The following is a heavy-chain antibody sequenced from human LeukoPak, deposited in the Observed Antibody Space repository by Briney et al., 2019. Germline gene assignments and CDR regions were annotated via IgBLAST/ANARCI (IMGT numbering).Heavy chain of an antibody. CDR1: GGTFSSYA. J-gene: IGHJ6*02. V-gene: IGHV1-69*01. CDR2: IIPIFGTA. CDR3: AGDRGPHYYDSSGYQYYYGMDV. D-gene: IGHD3-22*01. Sequence: SVKVSCKASGGTFSSYAISWVRQAPGQGLEWMGGIIPIFGTANYAQKFQGRVTITADESTSTAYMELSSLRSEDTAVYYCAGDRGPHYYDSSGYQYYYGMDVWGQGTTVTVSS.